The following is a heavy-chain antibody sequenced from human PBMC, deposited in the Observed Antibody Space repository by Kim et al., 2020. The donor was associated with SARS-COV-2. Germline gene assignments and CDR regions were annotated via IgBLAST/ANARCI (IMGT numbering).Heavy chain of an antibody. CDR2: IKQDGSEK. V-gene: IGHV3-7*03. J-gene: IGHJ4*02. CDR1: GFTFSSYW. D-gene: IGHD2-2*01. CDR3: ARDRGVVVVPAAIPSFGY. Sequence: GGSLRLSCAASGFTFSSYWVSWVRQAPGKGLEWVANIKQDGSEKYYVDSVKGRFTISRDNAKNSLYLQMNSLRAEDTAVYYCARDRGVVVVPAAIPSFGYWGQGTLVTVSS.